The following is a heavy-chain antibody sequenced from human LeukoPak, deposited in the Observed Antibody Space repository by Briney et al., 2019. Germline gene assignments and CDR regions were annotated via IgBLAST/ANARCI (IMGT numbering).Heavy chain of an antibody. Sequence: PSETLSLTCTVSGGSISSSSYYWGWIRQPPGKGLEWIRSIYYSGSTYYNPSLKSRVTISVDTSKNQFSLKLSSVTAADTAVSYCARGIYSYVDYWGQGTLVTVSS. CDR1: GGSISSSSYY. V-gene: IGHV4-39*01. D-gene: IGHD5-18*01. CDR3: ARGIYSYVDY. CDR2: IYYSGST. J-gene: IGHJ4*02.